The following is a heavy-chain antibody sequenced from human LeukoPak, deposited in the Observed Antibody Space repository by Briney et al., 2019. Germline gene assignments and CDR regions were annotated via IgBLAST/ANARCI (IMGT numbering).Heavy chain of an antibody. CDR1: GLIFGDDA. V-gene: IGHV3-49*04. CDR2: VRSKIYGGTS. J-gene: IGHJ4*02. CDR3: SRGLTSPGKKYWFDY. D-gene: IGHD2-8*02. Sequence: GGSLRLSCKGSGLIFGDDALNWVRQAPGKGLEWVGLVRSKIYGGTSVYAASVEGRFTVSRDDSNNIAYLQMNSLTTEDTAVYYCSRGLTSPGKKYWFDYWGQGTRVTVSS.